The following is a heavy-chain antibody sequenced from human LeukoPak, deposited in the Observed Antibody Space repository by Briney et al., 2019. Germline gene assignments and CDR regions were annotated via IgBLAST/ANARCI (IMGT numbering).Heavy chain of an antibody. D-gene: IGHD3-22*01. V-gene: IGHV3-30*04. CDR1: GFTFSSYA. J-gene: IGHJ4*02. Sequence: GGSLRLSCVASGFTFSSYAMHWVRQAPGKGLEGVAVISYDGSNKYYADSVKGRFTISRDNSKNTLYLQMNSLRAEDTAVYYCARDYYDSSGYYLYWGQGTLVTVSS. CDR2: ISYDGSNK. CDR3: ARDYYDSSGYYLY.